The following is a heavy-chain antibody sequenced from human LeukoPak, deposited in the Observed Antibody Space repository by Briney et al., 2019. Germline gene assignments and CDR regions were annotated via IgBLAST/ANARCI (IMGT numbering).Heavy chain of an antibody. CDR2: ISWDGGST. V-gene: IGHV3-43*01. CDR1: GFTFDDYT. J-gene: IGHJ4*02. D-gene: IGHD3-22*01. Sequence: GGSLRLSCAASGFTFDDYTMHWVRQAPGKGLEWVSLISWDGGSTYYADSVKGRFTISRDNSKNSLYLQMNSLRTEDTALYYCATGDSSGYYSAAGGFDYWGQGTLVTVSS. CDR3: ATGDSSGYYSAAGGFDY.